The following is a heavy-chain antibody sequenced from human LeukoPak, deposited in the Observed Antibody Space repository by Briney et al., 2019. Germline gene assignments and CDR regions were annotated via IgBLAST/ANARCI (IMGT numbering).Heavy chain of an antibody. CDR3: ARGPPTAQYFQH. Sequence: GASVKVSCKASGGTFSSYAISWVRQAPGQGLEWMGRIIPILGIANYAQKFQGRVTITADKSTSTAYMELSSLRSEDTAVYYCARGPPTAQYFQHWGQGTLVTVSS. CDR1: GGTFSSYA. V-gene: IGHV1-69*04. CDR2: IIPILGIA. D-gene: IGHD1-1*01. J-gene: IGHJ1*01.